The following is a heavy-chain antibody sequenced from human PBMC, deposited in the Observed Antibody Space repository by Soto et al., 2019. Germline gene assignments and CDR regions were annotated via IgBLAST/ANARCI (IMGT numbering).Heavy chain of an antibody. CDR3: ARDRITIFGVVLFGMDV. J-gene: IGHJ6*02. CDR2: ISAYNGNT. CDR1: GYTFTSYG. Sequence: ASVKVSCKASGYTFTSYGISWVRQAPGQGLEWMGWISAYNGNTNYAQKLQGRVTMTTDTSTSTAYMELRSLRSDDTAAYYCARDRITIFGVVLFGMDVWGQGTTVTVSS. V-gene: IGHV1-18*01. D-gene: IGHD3-3*01.